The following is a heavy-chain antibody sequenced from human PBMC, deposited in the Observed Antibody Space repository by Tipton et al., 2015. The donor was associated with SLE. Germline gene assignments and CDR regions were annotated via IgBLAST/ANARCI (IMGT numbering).Heavy chain of an antibody. CDR1: GFSLSPYG. J-gene: IGHJ4*02. V-gene: IGHV3-33*01. D-gene: IGHD3-16*01. CDR3: AGGTGAYCDH. Sequence: QLVQSGGAVVQPGTSLRLSCAASGFSLSPYGMHWFRQAPGKGLEWVAVIWFDGTNENYADSVKGRLTITRDNSKNTLYLQMNRLRVEDTAVYYCAGGTGAYCDHWGQGTLVTVSS. CDR2: IWFDGTNE.